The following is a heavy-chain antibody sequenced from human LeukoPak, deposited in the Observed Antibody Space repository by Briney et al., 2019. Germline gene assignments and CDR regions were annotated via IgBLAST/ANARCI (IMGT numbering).Heavy chain of an antibody. CDR2: ITNNGGNT. V-gene: IGHV3-64*01. Sequence: GGSLRLSCAASGFTFSSYAMHWVRQAPGKGLEYVSAITNNGGNTYYATSVKGRFTISRDNSKNTLYLQMGSLRADDTAVYYCARVEICGDDCLNAFDIWGKGTRVTVS. CDR3: ARVEICGDDCLNAFDI. D-gene: IGHD2-21*02. CDR1: GFTFSSYA. J-gene: IGHJ3*02.